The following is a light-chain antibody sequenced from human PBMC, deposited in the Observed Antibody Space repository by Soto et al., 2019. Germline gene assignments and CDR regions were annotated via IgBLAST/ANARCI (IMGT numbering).Light chain of an antibody. CDR1: QSVSSTY. J-gene: IGKJ5*01. V-gene: IGKV3-20*01. CDR2: GAS. CDR3: QQFGGSPPIT. Sequence: EIVLTQSPGTLSLSPGERVTLSCRASQSVSSTYLVWYQQKPGQAPRLLIYGASTRATGIPDRFSGSGSWTDFTLTISRLEPEDSAVYYCQQFGGSPPITFGRGTRLEIK.